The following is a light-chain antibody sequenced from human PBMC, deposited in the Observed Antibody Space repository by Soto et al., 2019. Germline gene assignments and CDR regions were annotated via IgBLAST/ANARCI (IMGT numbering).Light chain of an antibody. J-gene: IGKJ1*01. CDR1: QSISSY. CDR3: QQSYSTPRT. Sequence: DIRLTPSPSSLSASVGERVTITCRASQSISSYLNWYQQKPGKAPKLLIYAASSLQSGVPSRFSGSGSGTDFTLTISSLQPEDFATYYCQQSYSTPRTFGQGTKVDIK. CDR2: AAS. V-gene: IGKV1-39*01.